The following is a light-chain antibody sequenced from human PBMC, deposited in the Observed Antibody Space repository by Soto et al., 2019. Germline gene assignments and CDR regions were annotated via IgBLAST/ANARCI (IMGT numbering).Light chain of an antibody. CDR2: LEGSGSY. Sequence: QLVLTQSPSASASLGASVKLTCTLSSGHSSYAIAWHQQQPGKAPRYLMKLEGSGSYNKGSGVPDRFSGYSSGADRYLTISNLQFEDEADYYCETWDSNTRVFGGGTMLTVL. CDR3: ETWDSNTRV. V-gene: IGLV4-60*02. CDR1: SGHSSYA. J-gene: IGLJ3*02.